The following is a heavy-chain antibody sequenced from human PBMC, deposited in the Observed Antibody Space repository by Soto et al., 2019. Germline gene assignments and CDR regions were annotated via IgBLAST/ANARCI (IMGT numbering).Heavy chain of an antibody. CDR1: SGSISGYY. CDR3: VHYGGDSRWNFDV. Sequence: SETLSLTCTVSSGSISGYYWSWIRQPPGKGLEWIGCIFYSGSTKYNPSLKSRATISIDKSERQFSLKLSSLTAADTAVYYCVHYGGDSRWNFDVWGRGTLVTVSS. CDR2: IFYSGST. V-gene: IGHV4-59*01. D-gene: IGHD2-21*02. J-gene: IGHJ2*01.